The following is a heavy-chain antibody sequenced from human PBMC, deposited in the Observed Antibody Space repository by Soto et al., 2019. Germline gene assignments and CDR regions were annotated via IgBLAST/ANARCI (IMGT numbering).Heavy chain of an antibody. CDR2: ISYDGNTQ. CDR1: GFTLSSYS. Sequence: QVQLVESGGGVVQPGTSVRLSCAASGFTLSSYSIHWVRQAPGKGLDWVAVISYDGNTQFYGDSVKGRFIVSRDNSRNTLYLQLNNLQAEDTAVYYCAKVSRPSRISTPDFDYWGQGTLVTVSS. V-gene: IGHV3-30-3*01. CDR3: AKVSRPSRISTPDFDY. J-gene: IGHJ4*02.